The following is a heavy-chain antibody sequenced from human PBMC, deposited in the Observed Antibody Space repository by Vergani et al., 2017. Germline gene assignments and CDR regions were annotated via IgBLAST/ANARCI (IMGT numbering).Heavy chain of an antibody. J-gene: IGHJ3*02. CDR2: INAANGNT. CDR3: ARDSDLLGMGAFDI. V-gene: IGHV1-3*01. D-gene: IGHD7-27*01. CDR1: GYSFTTYA. Sequence: QVQLVQSGAEVKKPGASVKVSCKASGYSFTTYALHWVRQAPGQRREWMGWINAANGNTKYSQKFQGIVTSIRDTSARTAYMALSSLRSEDTAMYYCARDSDLLGMGAFDIWGQGTMVTVSS.